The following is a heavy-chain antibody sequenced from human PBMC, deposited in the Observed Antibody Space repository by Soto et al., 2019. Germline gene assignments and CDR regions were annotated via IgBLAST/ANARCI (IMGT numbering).Heavy chain of an antibody. CDR3: ATSSSYYYDTSGYFSY. CDR2: ISGGGHST. D-gene: IGHD3-22*01. Sequence: PGGSLRLSCAASGFTFSNYAMFWVRQAPGKGLEWVSTISGGGHSTYYADSVKGRFTISRANSENTLYLQMNSLRADDTAVYYCATSSSYYYDTSGYFSYWGQGTPVTVSS. J-gene: IGHJ4*02. CDR1: GFTFSNYA. V-gene: IGHV3-23*01.